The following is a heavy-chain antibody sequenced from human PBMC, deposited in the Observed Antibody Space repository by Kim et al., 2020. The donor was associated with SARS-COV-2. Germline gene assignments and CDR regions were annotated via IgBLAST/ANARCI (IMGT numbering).Heavy chain of an antibody. V-gene: IGHV3-23*01. CDR1: GFSFSSYA. CDR2: LSGSGSNT. Sequence: GGSLRLSCEASGFSFSSYAMSWVRQAPGKGLEWVSDLSGSGSNTYYADSVRGRFTISRDNSKNTLYLQMNSLRAEDTALYYCAHEATYYYYGLDVWGQGTTVTVSS. J-gene: IGHJ6*02. CDR3: AHEATYYYYGLDV.